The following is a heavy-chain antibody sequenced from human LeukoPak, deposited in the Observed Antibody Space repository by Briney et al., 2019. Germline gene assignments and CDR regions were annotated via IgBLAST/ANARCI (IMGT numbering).Heavy chain of an antibody. D-gene: IGHD6-13*01. V-gene: IGHV3-23*01. J-gene: IGHJ1*01. Sequence: GGSLRLSCAASGLTFSSYVMSWVRQAPGKGLEWVSAIRGSGGSTYYADSVKGRFTISRDNSKNTLYLQMNSLRADDTAVYYCAKTSDNAGSSSWYAEYFQHWGQGTLVTVSS. CDR3: AKTSDNAGSSSWYAEYFQH. CDR2: IRGSGGST. CDR1: GLTFSSYV.